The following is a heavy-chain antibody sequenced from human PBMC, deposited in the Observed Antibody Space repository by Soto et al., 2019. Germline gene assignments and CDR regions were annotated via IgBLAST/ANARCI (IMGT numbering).Heavy chain of an antibody. Sequence: PSETLSLTCAVSGGSISGGGFSWSWIRQPPGKGLEWIGYILHTGGTQYNPSLKSRVSMSVDKSKNQFSLHLTSVTAADTAVYYCARDRGYNYGSAFDPWGQGTLVTVSS. CDR3: ARDRGYNYGSAFDP. CDR2: ILHTGGT. J-gene: IGHJ5*02. D-gene: IGHD5-18*01. CDR1: GGSISGGGFS. V-gene: IGHV4-30-2*01.